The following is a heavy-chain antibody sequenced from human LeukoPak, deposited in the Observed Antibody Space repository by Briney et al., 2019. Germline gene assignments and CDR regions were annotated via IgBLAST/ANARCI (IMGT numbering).Heavy chain of an antibody. Sequence: GGSLRLSWAASGFTFSIYSMNWVRQAPGKGLEWVSSISSSSSYIYYADSVKGRFTISRDNAKNSLYLQMNSLRAEDTAVYYCARDGPMVRGVIPWWFDPWGQGTLVTVSS. V-gene: IGHV3-21*01. CDR1: GFTFSIYS. J-gene: IGHJ5*02. CDR3: ARDGPMVRGVIPWWFDP. CDR2: ISSSSSYI. D-gene: IGHD3-10*01.